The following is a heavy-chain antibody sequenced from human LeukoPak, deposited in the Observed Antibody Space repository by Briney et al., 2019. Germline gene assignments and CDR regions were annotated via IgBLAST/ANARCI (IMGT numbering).Heavy chain of an antibody. Sequence: PGGSLRLSCAVSGITLSNYGMSWVRQAPGKGLEWVAGISDSGGRTNYADSVKGRFTISRDNPKNTLYLQMNSLRADDTAVYFCAKRGVVIRVILVGFHKEAYYFDSWGQGALVTASS. J-gene: IGHJ4*02. D-gene: IGHD3-22*01. CDR2: ISDSGGRT. CDR1: GITLSNYG. V-gene: IGHV3-23*01. CDR3: AKRGVVIRVILVGFHKEAYYFDS.